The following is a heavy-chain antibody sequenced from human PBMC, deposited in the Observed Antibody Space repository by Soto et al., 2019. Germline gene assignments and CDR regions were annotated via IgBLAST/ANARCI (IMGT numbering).Heavy chain of an antibody. CDR1: GFTFSSYS. CDR3: AREVGGNYDFWSGRGVDY. Sequence: EVQLVESGGGLVQPGGSLRLSCAASGFTFSSYSMNWVRQAPGKGLEWVSYISSSSSTIYYADSVKGRLTISRSNAQESMYLQMKRLRAEDTAVYYCAREVGGNYDFWSGRGVDYWGQGTLVTVSS. CDR2: ISSSSSTI. V-gene: IGHV3-48*01. D-gene: IGHD3-3*01. J-gene: IGHJ4*02.